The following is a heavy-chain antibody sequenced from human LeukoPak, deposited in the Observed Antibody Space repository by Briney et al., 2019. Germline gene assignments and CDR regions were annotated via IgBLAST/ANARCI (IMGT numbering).Heavy chain of an antibody. Sequence: GASVKVSCKASGYTFTDYYIHWLRQAPGHGPEWMGWIKPATGGTRYAEKFQARVTMDRDVSSNTAYMELNRLTFDDTAVYYCARGDGKDTTWRDWFDPWGQGTLVTVSS. CDR3: ARGDGKDTTWRDWFDP. CDR2: IKPATGGT. CDR1: GYTFTDYY. V-gene: IGHV1-2*02. J-gene: IGHJ5*02. D-gene: IGHD1-14*01.